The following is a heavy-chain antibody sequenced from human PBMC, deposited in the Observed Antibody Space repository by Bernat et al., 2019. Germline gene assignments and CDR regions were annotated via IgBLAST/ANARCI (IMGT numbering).Heavy chain of an antibody. CDR2: IKSKTDGGTI. CDR1: GFTFSNAW. D-gene: IGHD6-13*01. J-gene: IGHJ4*02. CDR3: TTDPDTASGTGSYLGY. V-gene: IGHV3-15*07. Sequence: EVQLVESGGDLVKPGMSLRLSCAASGFTFSNAWMNWVRQAPGKGLEWVGRIKSKTDGGTIDYAAPVKGRFTISRDDSKNTLFLQMINLKTADTAVYYCTTDPDTASGTGSYLGYWGQGTLVTVSS.